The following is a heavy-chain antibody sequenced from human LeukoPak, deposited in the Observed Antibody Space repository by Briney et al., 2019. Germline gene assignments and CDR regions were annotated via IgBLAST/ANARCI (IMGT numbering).Heavy chain of an antibody. V-gene: IGHV3-74*01. CDR1: GFTLSSYW. J-gene: IGHJ5*02. Sequence: PGGSLRLSCAASGFTLSSYWMHWVRQAPGKGLVWVSRTNSDGSSTSYADSVKGRFTISRDNAKNTLYLQMNSLRAEDTAVYHCARDHQQLGNWFDPWGQGTLVTVSS. CDR2: TNSDGSST. CDR3: ARDHQQLGNWFDP. D-gene: IGHD6-13*01.